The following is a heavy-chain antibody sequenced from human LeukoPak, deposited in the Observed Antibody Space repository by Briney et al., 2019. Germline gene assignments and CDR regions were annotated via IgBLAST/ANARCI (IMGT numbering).Heavy chain of an antibody. CDR1: GYSISSGYY. Sequence: SETLSLTCAVSGYSISSGYYWGWIRQPPGKGLEWTGSIYHSGSTYYNPSLKSRVTISVDTSKNQFSLKLSSVTAADTAVYYCARGEGRDGYKSRYWGQGTLVTVSS. J-gene: IGHJ4*02. CDR3: ARGEGRDGYKSRY. D-gene: IGHD5-24*01. CDR2: IYHSGST. V-gene: IGHV4-38-2*01.